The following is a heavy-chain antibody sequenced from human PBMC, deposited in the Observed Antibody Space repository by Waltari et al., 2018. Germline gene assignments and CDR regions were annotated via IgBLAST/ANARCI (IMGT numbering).Heavy chain of an antibody. V-gene: IGHV3-23*01. D-gene: IGHD1-1*01. Sequence: EVQLLESGGGLVQPGGSLSLSCEASGFRLRDFAMSWVRQAPGRGLEWVAAITKTGDDTYYADSVRGRLTVSRDNSKNTLYVQMNSLRAEDAAVYYCATYNLGFIYYRGLDVWGQGTTVTVSS. CDR2: ITKTGDDT. J-gene: IGHJ6*02. CDR1: GFRLRDFA. CDR3: ATYNLGFIYYRGLDV.